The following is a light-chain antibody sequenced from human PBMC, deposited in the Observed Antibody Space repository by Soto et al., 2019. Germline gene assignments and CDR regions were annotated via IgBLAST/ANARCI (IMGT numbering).Light chain of an antibody. Sequence: QSALTQPASVSGSPGQSFTISCTGTSSDVGGYNYVSWYQQHPGKAPKLMIYEVSYRPSGVSNRFSGSKSGNTASLTISGLQAEDEAGYYCSSLTSTNTLAFGGGTKLTVL. CDR1: SSDVGGYNY. CDR2: EVS. J-gene: IGLJ2*01. CDR3: SSLTSTNTLA. V-gene: IGLV2-14*01.